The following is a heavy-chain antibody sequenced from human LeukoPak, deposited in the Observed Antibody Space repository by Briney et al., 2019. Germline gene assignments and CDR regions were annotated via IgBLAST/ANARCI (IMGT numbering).Heavy chain of an antibody. CDR2: IYHSGST. Sequence: SETLSLTCTVSGGSISSGGYYWSWIRQPPGKGLEWIGYIYHSGSTYYNPSLKSRVTISVDRSKNQFSLKLSSVTAADTAVYYCARDGWFGVLGAFDIWGQGTMVTVSS. V-gene: IGHV4-30-2*01. D-gene: IGHD3-10*01. CDR3: ARDGWFGVLGAFDI. J-gene: IGHJ3*02. CDR1: GGSISSGGYY.